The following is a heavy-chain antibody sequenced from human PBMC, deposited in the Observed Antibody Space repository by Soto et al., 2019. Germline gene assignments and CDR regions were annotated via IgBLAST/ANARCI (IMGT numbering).Heavy chain of an antibody. CDR3: ASLLKDY. D-gene: IGHD2-15*01. CDR1: GFTFSSYG. V-gene: IGHV3-30*03. Sequence: GGSLRLSCAASGFTFSSYGMHWVRQAPGKGLEWVAVISYDGSNKYYADSVKGRFTIPRDNSKNTLYLQMNSLRAEDTAVYYCASLLKDYWGQGTLVTVSS. J-gene: IGHJ4*02. CDR2: ISYDGSNK.